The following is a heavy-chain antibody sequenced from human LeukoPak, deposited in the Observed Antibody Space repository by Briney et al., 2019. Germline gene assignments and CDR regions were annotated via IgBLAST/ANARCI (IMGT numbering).Heavy chain of an antibody. CDR3: ARVVTNYYYHYMDV. CDR1: GGSISSYY. D-gene: IGHD2-21*01. Sequence: PSETLSLTCTVSGGSISSYYWSWIRQPPGKGLEWIGYIYYSGSTNYNPSLKSRVTISVDTSKNQFSLKLSSVTAADTAVYYCARVVTNYYYHYMDVWGKGTTVTISS. CDR2: IYYSGST. J-gene: IGHJ6*03. V-gene: IGHV4-59*01.